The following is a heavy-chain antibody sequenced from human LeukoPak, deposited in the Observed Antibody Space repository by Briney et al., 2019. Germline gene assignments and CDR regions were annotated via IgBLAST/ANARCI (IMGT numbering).Heavy chain of an antibody. J-gene: IGHJ6*03. CDR3: ARSRLGNYYMYV. Sequence: GASVKVSCKASGGTFSSYAISWVRQAPGQGLEWMGGIIPIFGTANYAQKFQGRVTITTDESTSTAYMELSSLRSEDTAVYYCARSRLGNYYMYVWGKGTTVTVSS. CDR1: GGTFSSYA. V-gene: IGHV1-69*05. D-gene: IGHD3-16*01. CDR2: IIPIFGTA.